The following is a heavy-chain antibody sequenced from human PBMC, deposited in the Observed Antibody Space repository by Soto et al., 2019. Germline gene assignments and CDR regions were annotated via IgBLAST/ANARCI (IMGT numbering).Heavy chain of an antibody. V-gene: IGHV3-23*01. J-gene: IGHJ4*02. D-gene: IGHD3-22*01. CDR2: ISGSGGRTT. Sequence: PGGSLRLSCAASGFTFSNYAMSWVRQVPGKGLEWVSSISGSGGRTTYYAGSVKGRFTISRDNSENTVYLQMNSLGAEDTAVYYCARAAPPEYYYDSSGYDYFDFWGQGTLVTVSS. CDR3: ARAAPPEYYYDSSGYDYFDF. CDR1: GFTFSNYA.